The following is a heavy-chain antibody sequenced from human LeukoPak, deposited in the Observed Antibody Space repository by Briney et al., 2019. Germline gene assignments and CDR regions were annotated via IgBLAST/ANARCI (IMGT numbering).Heavy chain of an antibody. CDR2: FYPDDSET. D-gene: IGHD6-19*01. CDR1: GYNFISYW. CDR3: ANSVAVAGTALDY. Sequence: GESLKISCKASGYNFISYWIAWVRQMPGKGLECMGIFYPDDSETRYSPSFQGQVTISADKSTSAAYLQWTSLKASDTAMYYCANSVAVAGTALDYWGQGTLVTVSS. V-gene: IGHV5-51*01. J-gene: IGHJ4*02.